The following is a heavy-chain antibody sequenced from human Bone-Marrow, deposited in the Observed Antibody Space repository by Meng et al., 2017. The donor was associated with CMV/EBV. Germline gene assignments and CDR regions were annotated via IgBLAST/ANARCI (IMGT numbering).Heavy chain of an antibody. CDR1: GFAFSDYA. CDR2: VSYDGSIK. Sequence: GGSLRLSCAASGFAFSDYAFHWVRQAPGKGLEWVAVVSYDGSIKYYAESVKGRFTISRDDSENTLYLQMNSLRSEDTAVYYCARELTLTMVRGVIGLPGYWGQATLATFSS. D-gene: IGHD3-10*01. V-gene: IGHV3-30-3*01. CDR3: ARELTLTMVRGVIGLPGY. J-gene: IGHJ4*02.